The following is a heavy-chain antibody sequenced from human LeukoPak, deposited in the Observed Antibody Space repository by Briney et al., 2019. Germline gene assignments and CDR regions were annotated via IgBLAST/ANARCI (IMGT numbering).Heavy chain of an antibody. CDR2: ISYDGSNK. CDR3: AAKGYSYGNNAFDI. CDR1: GFTFSSCG. J-gene: IGHJ3*02. Sequence: GRSLRLSCAASGFTFSSCGMHWVRQAPGKGLEWVAVISYDGSNKFYADSVTGRFTNSRDKSKNTLYLQINSLRAEDTAVYYCAAKGYSYGNNAFDIWGQGTMVTVSS. V-gene: IGHV3-30*03. D-gene: IGHD5-18*01.